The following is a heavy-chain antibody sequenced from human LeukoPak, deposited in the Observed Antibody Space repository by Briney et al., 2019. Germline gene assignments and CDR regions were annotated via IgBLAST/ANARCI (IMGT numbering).Heavy chain of an antibody. CDR1: GYTFTSYG. D-gene: IGHD3-9*01. CDR2: ISAYNGNT. Sequence: ASVKVSCKASGYTFTSYGISRVRQAPGQGLEWMGWISAYNGNTNYAQKLQGRVTMTTDTSTSTAYMELRSLRSDDTAVYYCARDTYDILRRGAYYYFDYWGQGTLVTVSS. CDR3: ARDTYDILRRGAYYYFDY. J-gene: IGHJ4*02. V-gene: IGHV1-18*04.